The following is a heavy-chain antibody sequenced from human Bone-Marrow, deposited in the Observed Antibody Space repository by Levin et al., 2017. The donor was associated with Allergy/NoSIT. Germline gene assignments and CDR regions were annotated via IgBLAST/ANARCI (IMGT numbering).Heavy chain of an antibody. D-gene: IGHD1-14*01. CDR2: ISWGSNNI. J-gene: IGHJ5*02. CDR3: AKGGGTFFTFKS. Sequence: SLKISCAASGFSFHEFAMHWVRQAPGKGLEWVSTISWGSNNIGYSDSVKGRFTISRDDSKNFLHLQMDSLRIEDTALYYCAKGGGTFFTFKSWGQGTMVTVST. V-gene: IGHV3-9*01. CDR1: GFSFHEFA.